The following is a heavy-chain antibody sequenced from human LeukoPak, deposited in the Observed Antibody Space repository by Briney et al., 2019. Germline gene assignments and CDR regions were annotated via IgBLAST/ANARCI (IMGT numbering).Heavy chain of an antibody. D-gene: IGHD3-10*01. V-gene: IGHV3-7*01. CDR1: GFSLSSYW. Sequence: GGSLRLSCAVSGFSLSSYWMSWVRQAPGKGLEWVANINEDGTEKNYVDSVKGRFTISRDNAKNSLYLQMNSLRGEDTAVYYCARSRSYYTYWGQGTLVTVSS. J-gene: IGHJ4*02. CDR3: ARSRSYYTY. CDR2: INEDGTEK.